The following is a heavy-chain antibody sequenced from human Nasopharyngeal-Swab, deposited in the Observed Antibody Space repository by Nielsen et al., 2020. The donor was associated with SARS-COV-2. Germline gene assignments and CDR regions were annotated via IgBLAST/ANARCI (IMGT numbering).Heavy chain of an antibody. CDR3: AREGEYGAYDAPDY. D-gene: IGHD5-12*01. Sequence: SVKASCKTSGDTFTNSAISWVRQAPAQGLEWMGGIVPALGLPNYAQKFRGRVTISADRSTTTSYLELSSLRSEDTAIYYCAREGEYGAYDAPDYWGQGTLVTVSS. CDR1: GDTFTNSA. CDR2: IVPALGLP. V-gene: IGHV1-69*10. J-gene: IGHJ4*02.